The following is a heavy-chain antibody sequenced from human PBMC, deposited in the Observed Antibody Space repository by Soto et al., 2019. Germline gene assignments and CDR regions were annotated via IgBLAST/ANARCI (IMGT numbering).Heavy chain of an antibody. CDR1: GGSISSGDYY. Sequence: SETLSLTCTVSGGSISSGDYYWSWIRQPPGKGLEWIGYIYYSGSTYYNPSLKSRVTISVDTSKNQFSLKLSSVAAADTAVYYCASVGRPTVVTLDYWGQGTLVTVSS. CDR3: ASVGRPTVVTLDY. V-gene: IGHV4-30-4*01. D-gene: IGHD4-17*01. CDR2: IYYSGST. J-gene: IGHJ4*02.